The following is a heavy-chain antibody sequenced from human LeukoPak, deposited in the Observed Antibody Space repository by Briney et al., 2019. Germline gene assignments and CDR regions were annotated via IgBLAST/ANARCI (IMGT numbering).Heavy chain of an antibody. CDR3: ASHYDFWSGPDAYFDY. CDR1: GGSISSGGYY. J-gene: IGHJ4*02. D-gene: IGHD3-3*01. V-gene: IGHV4-30-2*01. CDR2: IYHSGST. Sequence: SETLSLTCTVSGGSISSGGYYWSWIRQPPGKGLEWIGYIYHSGSTYYNPSLKSRVTISVDRSKNQFSLKLSSVTAADTAVYYCASHYDFWSGPDAYFDYWGQGTLVTVSS.